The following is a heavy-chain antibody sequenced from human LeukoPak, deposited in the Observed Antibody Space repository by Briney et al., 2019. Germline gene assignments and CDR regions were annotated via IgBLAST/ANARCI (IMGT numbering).Heavy chain of an antibody. D-gene: IGHD6-13*01. J-gene: IGHJ4*02. CDR2: INPNSGGT. CDR3: ARVSQICIAWSDY. CDR1: GSTFTGYY. V-gene: IGHV1-2*02. Sequence: ASVKVSCKASGSTFTGYYMHWVRQAPGQGLEWMGWINPNSGGTNYAQKFQGRVTMTRDTSISTAYMELSRLRSDDTAVYYCARVSQICIAWSDYWGQGTLVTVSS.